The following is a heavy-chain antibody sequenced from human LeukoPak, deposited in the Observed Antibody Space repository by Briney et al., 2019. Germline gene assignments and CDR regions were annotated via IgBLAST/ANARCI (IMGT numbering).Heavy chain of an antibody. Sequence: SETLSLTCAVYGGSFSGYYWSWLRQPPGKGLEWIGEINHSGSTNYNPPLKSRVTISVDTSKNQFSLKLSSVTAADTAVYYCARGPSSSWYPRFDYWGQGTLVTVSS. CDR3: ARGPSSSWYPRFDY. J-gene: IGHJ4*02. V-gene: IGHV4-34*01. CDR2: INHSGST. D-gene: IGHD6-13*01. CDR1: GGSFSGYY.